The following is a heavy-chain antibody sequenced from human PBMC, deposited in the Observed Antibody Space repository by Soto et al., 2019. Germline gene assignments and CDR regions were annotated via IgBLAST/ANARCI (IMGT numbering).Heavy chain of an antibody. CDR2: IYHSGGT. V-gene: IGHV4-4*02. CDR3: ARGTRGYSGYDFLRVKDSGFDP. CDR1: GGSISSSNW. Sequence: QVQLQESGPGLVKPSGTLSLTCAVSGGSISSSNWWSWVRQPPGKGLEWIGEIYHSGGTNYNPSLKSRVTISVDKSKNQFSLKLSSVTAADTAVYYCARGTRGYSGYDFLRVKDSGFDPWGQGTLVTVSS. D-gene: IGHD5-12*01. J-gene: IGHJ5*02.